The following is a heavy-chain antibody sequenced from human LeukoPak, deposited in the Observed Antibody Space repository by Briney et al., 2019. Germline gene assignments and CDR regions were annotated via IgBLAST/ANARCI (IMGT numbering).Heavy chain of an antibody. D-gene: IGHD2-2*01. Sequence: GGSLKLSCAASGFTFSSYNMNWLRQAPGKGLEWVSSISHGSGSIYYADSVKGRFAISRDNAKNSLYLQMNSLRAEDTAVYYCARDLQIVVGAAARGRGPFDPWGQGTLVTVSS. J-gene: IGHJ5*02. CDR2: ISHGSGSI. CDR3: ARDLQIVVGAAARGRGPFDP. V-gene: IGHV3-21*01. CDR1: GFTFSSYN.